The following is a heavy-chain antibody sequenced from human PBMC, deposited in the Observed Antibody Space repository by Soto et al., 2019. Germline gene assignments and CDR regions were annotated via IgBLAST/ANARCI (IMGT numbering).Heavy chain of an antibody. V-gene: IGHV3-30*07. J-gene: IGHJ1*01. CDR3: ARVNIVVVIALLGDEYFQH. D-gene: IGHD2-21*01. CDR2: ISYDGSNK. Sequence: PGGSLRLSCAAXGFTFSSYAMHWVXXXXXXXXXLVAVISYDGSNKYYADSVKGRFTISRDNSKNTLYLQMNSLRAEDTAVYYCARVNIVVVIALLGDEYFQHWGQSTLVTVXS. CDR1: GFTFSSYA.